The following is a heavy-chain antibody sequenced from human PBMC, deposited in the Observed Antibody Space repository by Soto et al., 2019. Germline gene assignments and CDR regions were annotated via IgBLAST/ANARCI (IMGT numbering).Heavy chain of an antibody. J-gene: IGHJ4*02. D-gene: IGHD6-19*01. Sequence: QVQLVQSGAEEKKPGASVKVSCKASGYTFTGYAMHWVRQAPGQRLEWMGWINAGNGNTKYSQKFQGGVTITRDTSAGAAYMELSSLSSEDTAVYYCARAVAVPADFDYWGQGTLVTVSS. V-gene: IGHV1-3*05. CDR1: GYTFTGYA. CDR3: ARAVAVPADFDY. CDR2: INAGNGNT.